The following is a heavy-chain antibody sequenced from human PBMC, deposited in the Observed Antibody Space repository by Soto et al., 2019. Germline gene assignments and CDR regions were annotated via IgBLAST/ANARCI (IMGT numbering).Heavy chain of an antibody. D-gene: IGHD6-19*01. V-gene: IGHV3-30*18. CDR3: AKRGNGWQSDY. Sequence: QVQLVESGGGVVQPGRSLRVSCAVSGFTFSSYGMHWVRQAPGKGLEWVAHISYDGNNQNYADPVKGRFTISRDNSKNTLYLQMNSLTAEDTAVYFCAKRGNGWQSDYWGQGTLVTVSS. CDR2: ISYDGNNQ. CDR1: GFTFSSYG. J-gene: IGHJ4*02.